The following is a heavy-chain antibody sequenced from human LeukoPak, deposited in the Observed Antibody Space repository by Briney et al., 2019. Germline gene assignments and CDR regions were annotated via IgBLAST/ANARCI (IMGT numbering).Heavy chain of an antibody. CDR3: VRGAPYSSSWYSSSNWFDP. J-gene: IGHJ5*02. V-gene: IGHV1-2*02. Sequence: GASVTVSCKASGYTFTGYYMHWVRQAPGQGLEWMGWINPNSGDTNYAQKFQGRVTMTRDTSISTAYMELSGLRSDDTAVYYCVRGAPYSSSWYSSSNWFDPWGQGTLVTVSS. D-gene: IGHD6-13*01. CDR2: INPNSGDT. CDR1: GYTFTGYY.